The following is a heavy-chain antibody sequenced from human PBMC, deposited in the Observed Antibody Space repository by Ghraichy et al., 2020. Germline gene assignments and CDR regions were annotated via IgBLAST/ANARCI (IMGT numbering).Heavy chain of an antibody. CDR3: AKGSLSLLL. J-gene: IGHJ4*02. CDR1: GGSITSDSYY. Sequence: SETLSLTCTVSGGSITSDSYYWSWIRQPAGKGLEWIGRIYTSGSTNYNPSLKSRVTISVDTSKNQFSLKLSSVTAADTAVYYCAKGSLSLLLWGQGTLVTVSS. V-gene: IGHV4-61*02. D-gene: IGHD3-16*02. CDR2: IYTSGST.